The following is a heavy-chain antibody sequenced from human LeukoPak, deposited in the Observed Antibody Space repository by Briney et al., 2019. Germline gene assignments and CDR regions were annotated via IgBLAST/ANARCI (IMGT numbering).Heavy chain of an antibody. CDR3: VVGFLPRALAIDY. V-gene: IGHV1-46*01. CDR1: GYTFTSYY. D-gene: IGHD1-26*01. Sequence: ASVKVSCKASGYTFTSYYMHWVRQAPGQGLEWMGIINPSGGSTSYAQKFQGRVTMTRDTSPSTVYMELSSLRTEDTAVYYCVVGFLPRALAIDYWGQGTLVTVSS. J-gene: IGHJ4*02. CDR2: INPSGGST.